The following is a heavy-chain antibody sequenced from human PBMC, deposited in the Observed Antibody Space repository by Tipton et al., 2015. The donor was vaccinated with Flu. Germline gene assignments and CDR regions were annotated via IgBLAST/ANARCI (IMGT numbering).Heavy chain of an antibody. Sequence: VQLVQSGAEVKKPGESLKLSCKGSGYTFTNYWIGWVRQMPGKGLEWMGAIFPGDSDTRYSPSFQGQVTISADKSFSTAYLQWSSLQASDTAMYYCVRPGYYCDSEPYDKSCRYWGQGTLVTVSS. CDR3: VRPGYYCDSEPYDKSCRY. J-gene: IGHJ4*02. CDR2: IFPGDSDT. V-gene: IGHV5-51*03. D-gene: IGHD3-10*01. CDR1: GYTFTNYW.